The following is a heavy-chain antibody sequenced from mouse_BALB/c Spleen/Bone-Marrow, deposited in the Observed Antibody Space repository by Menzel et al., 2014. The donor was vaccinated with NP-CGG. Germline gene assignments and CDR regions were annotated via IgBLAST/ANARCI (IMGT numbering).Heavy chain of an antibody. V-gene: IGHV1-4*02. Sequence: VQLQQSAAELARPGASVKMSCKASGYTFTSYTMHWVKQRPGQGLEWIGYINPSSGYTEYNQKFKDKTTLTADKSSSTAYIQLSSLTSEDSAVYYCARRGALFFAYWGQGTLVTVSA. CDR1: GYTFTSYT. CDR2: INPSSGYT. D-gene: IGHD1-1*02. CDR3: ARRGALFFAY. J-gene: IGHJ3*01.